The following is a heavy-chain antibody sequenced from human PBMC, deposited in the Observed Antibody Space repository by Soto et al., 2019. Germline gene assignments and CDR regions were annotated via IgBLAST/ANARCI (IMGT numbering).Heavy chain of an antibody. V-gene: IGHV3-23*01. CDR1: GFTFSSYA. CDR3: AKGGRDLWSGSDYFDY. Sequence: GGSLRLSCAASGFTFSSYAMSWVRQAPGKGLEWVSAISGSGGSTYYADSVKGRFTISRDNSKNTLYLQMNSLRAEDTAVYYCAKGGRDLWSGSDYFDYWGQGTLVTVSS. CDR2: ISGSGGST. D-gene: IGHD3-3*01. J-gene: IGHJ4*02.